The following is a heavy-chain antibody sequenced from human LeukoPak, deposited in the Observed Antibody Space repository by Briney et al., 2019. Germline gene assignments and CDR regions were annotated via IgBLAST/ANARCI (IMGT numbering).Heavy chain of an antibody. J-gene: IGHJ4*02. Sequence: PSETLSLTCAVYGGSFSGYYWSWIRQPPGKGLEWIGEINHSGSTNYNPSLKSRVTISVDTSKNQFSLKLSSVTAADTAVYCCASLGYCSSTSCSTGPFDYWGQGTLVTVSS. CDR2: INHSGST. CDR3: ASLGYCSSTSCSTGPFDY. D-gene: IGHD2-2*01. CDR1: GGSFSGYY. V-gene: IGHV4-34*01.